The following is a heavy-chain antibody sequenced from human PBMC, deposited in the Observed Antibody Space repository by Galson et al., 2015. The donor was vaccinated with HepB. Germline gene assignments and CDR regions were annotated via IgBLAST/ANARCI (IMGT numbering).Heavy chain of an antibody. J-gene: IGHJ4*02. D-gene: IGHD6-19*01. Sequence: CAISGDSVSSNSAAWNWIRQSPSRGLEWLGRTYYRSKWYNDYAVSVKSRITINPDTSKNQFSLQLNSVTPEDTAVYYCAMSLLSGWSQTSYFDYWGQGTLVTVSS. CDR1: GDSVSSNSAA. V-gene: IGHV6-1*01. CDR2: TYYRSKWYN. CDR3: AMSLLSGWSQTSYFDY.